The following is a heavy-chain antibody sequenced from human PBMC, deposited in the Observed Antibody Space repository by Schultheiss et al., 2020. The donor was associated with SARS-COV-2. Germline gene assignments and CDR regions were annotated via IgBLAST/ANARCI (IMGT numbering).Heavy chain of an antibody. CDR2: ISYAGSNK. V-gene: IGHV3-30*04. CDR1: GFTFSSYA. CDR3: ARATRGRIVPAAIHTRTSSYMDV. D-gene: IGHD2-2*01. J-gene: IGHJ6*03. Sequence: GGSLRLSCAASGFTFSSYAMHWVRQAPGKGLEWVAVISYAGSNKYYADSVKGRFTISRDNSKNTLYLQMNSLRAEDTAVYYCARATRGRIVPAAIHTRTSSYMDVWGKGTTVTVSS.